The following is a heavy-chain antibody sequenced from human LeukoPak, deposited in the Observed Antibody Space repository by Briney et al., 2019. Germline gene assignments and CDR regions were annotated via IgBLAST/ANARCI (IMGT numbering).Heavy chain of an antibody. CDR1: GGSISSSSYY. CDR2: IYYSGST. D-gene: IGHD6-19*01. V-gene: IGHV4-39*07. J-gene: IGHJ4*02. CDR3: ARLCRYSSGWPYFDY. Sequence: SETLSLTCTVSGGSISSSSYYWGCIRQPPGKGLEWIGTIYYSGSTYYNPSLKSRVTISVDTSKNQFSLKLSSVTAADTAVYYCARLCRYSSGWPYFDYWGQGTLVTVSS.